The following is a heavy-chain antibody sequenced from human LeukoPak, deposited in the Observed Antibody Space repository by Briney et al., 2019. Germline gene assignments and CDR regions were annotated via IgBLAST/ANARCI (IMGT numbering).Heavy chain of an antibody. CDR1: GYSISSGYY. D-gene: IGHD1-26*01. V-gene: IGHV4-38-2*01. CDR3: ASWDSRTYYFDY. CDR2: IYHSGST. J-gene: IGHJ4*02. Sequence: SETLSLTCAVSGYSISSGYYWGRIRQPPGKGLEWIGSIYHSGSTYYNPSLKSRVTISVDTSKNQFSLKLSSVTAADTAVYYCASWDSRTYYFDYWGQGPLVTVSS.